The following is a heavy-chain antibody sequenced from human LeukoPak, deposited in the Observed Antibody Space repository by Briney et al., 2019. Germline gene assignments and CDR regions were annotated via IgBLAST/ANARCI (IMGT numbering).Heavy chain of an antibody. CDR3: TTVGYCSGGSCYWDYYYGMDV. V-gene: IGHV3-15*01. Sequence: GGSLRLSCAASGFTFSNAWMSWVRQAPGKGLEWVGRIKSKTDGGTTDYAAPVEGRFTISRDDSKNTLYLQMDSLKTEDTAVYYCTTVGYCSGGSCYWDYYYGMDVWGQGTTVTVSS. CDR2: IKSKTDGGTT. D-gene: IGHD2-15*01. J-gene: IGHJ6*02. CDR1: GFTFSNAW.